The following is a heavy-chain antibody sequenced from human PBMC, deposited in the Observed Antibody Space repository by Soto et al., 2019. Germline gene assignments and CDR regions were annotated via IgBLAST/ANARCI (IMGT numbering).Heavy chain of an antibody. CDR2: IYYNGST. J-gene: IGHJ4*02. CDR1: GGSISSGDYY. V-gene: IGHV4-30-4*01. D-gene: IGHD5-18*01. Sequence: SETLSLTCTVSGGSISSGDYYWSWIRQPPGKGLEWIGYIYYNGSTYYNPSLKSRVTISVDTSKNQFALKLSSVTAADTVVYYCASNSYRYTFYDYWGQGTLVTVSS. CDR3: ASNSYRYTFYDY.